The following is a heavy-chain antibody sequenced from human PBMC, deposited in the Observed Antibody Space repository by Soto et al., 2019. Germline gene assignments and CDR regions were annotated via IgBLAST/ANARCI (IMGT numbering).Heavy chain of an antibody. V-gene: IGHV3-23*01. J-gene: IGHJ4*02. CDR2: ISGSGGST. Sequence: GGSLRLSGAASGFTFSSYAMSWVRQAPGKGLEWVSGISGSGGSTYYADSVKGRFTISRDNSKNTLYLQMNSLRAEDTAVYYCAKAYQWLVHILSFAYWGQGTQVTVSS. D-gene: IGHD6-19*01. CDR1: GFTFSSYA. CDR3: AKAYQWLVHILSFAY.